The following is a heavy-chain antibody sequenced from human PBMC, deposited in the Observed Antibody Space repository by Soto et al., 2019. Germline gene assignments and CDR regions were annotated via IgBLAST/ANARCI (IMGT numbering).Heavy chain of an antibody. CDR2: MYYSGST. D-gene: IGHD3-10*01. V-gene: IGHV4-59*01. Sequence: QVQLQESGPGLVKPSETLSLTCTVSGGSISSYYWSWIRQPPGKGLEWIGNMYYSGSTIYNPSLKSRVTISVDTSKNQFSLRVSSVTSADTAMYYCARSPGVRDGMDVWGQGTTVTVSS. CDR3: ARSPGVRDGMDV. CDR1: GGSISSYY. J-gene: IGHJ6*02.